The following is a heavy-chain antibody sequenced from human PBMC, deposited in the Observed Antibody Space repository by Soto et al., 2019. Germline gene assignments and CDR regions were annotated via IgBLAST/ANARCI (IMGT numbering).Heavy chain of an antibody. CDR2: IDPSDSQT. V-gene: IGHV5-10-1*01. D-gene: IGHD3-22*01. Sequence: GESLKISCKGSGYSFTNSWITWVRQKPGKGLEWMGRIDPSDSQTYYSPSFRGHVTISVTKSITTVFLQWSSLRASDTAMYYCARQIYDSDTGPNFQYYFDSWGQGTPVTVSS. J-gene: IGHJ4*02. CDR3: ARQIYDSDTGPNFQYYFDS. CDR1: GYSFTNSW.